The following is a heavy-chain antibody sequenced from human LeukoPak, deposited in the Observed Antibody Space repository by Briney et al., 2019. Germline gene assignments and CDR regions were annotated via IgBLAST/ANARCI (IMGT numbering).Heavy chain of an antibody. CDR1: GYTIDSYS. CDR3: ARGDCSGGGCFLPEHFRH. J-gene: IGHJ1*01. D-gene: IGHD2-15*01. Sequence: ASVKVSRKASGYTIDSYSISWVRQAPGQGREWMRWISAYNGNTNYAHKVQGRVTMTTDTSTSTAYMELRSLRSDDTAVYYCARGDCSGGGCFLPEHFRHWGQGTRVTVSS. CDR2: ISAYNGNT. V-gene: IGHV1-18*01.